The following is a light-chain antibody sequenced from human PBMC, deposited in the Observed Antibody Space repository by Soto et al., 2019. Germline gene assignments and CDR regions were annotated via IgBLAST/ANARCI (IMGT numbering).Light chain of an antibody. CDR1: QSISSY. V-gene: IGKV1-39*01. CDR3: QQSYSTPRT. Sequence: DIQMTQSPSSLSASVGDRVTITCRASQSISSYLNWYQQKPGKAPKLLIYAASILQSGVPSRFSGSGSGTYFTLTISSLQPEDFATYSCQQSYSTPRTFGQGTKVDIK. J-gene: IGKJ1*01. CDR2: AAS.